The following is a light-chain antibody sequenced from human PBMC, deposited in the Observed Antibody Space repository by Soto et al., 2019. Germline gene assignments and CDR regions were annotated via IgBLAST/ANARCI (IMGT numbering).Light chain of an antibody. J-gene: IGKJ4*01. Sequence: IRLTQSPSSLSASVGDRVTITCRASQGINTFLAWYQQKAGKAPELLIYAASTLQSGVPSRFSGSGSGTDFTLPITSLQPEDFATYYCQQLESYPSTFGGGTKV. CDR3: QQLESYPST. V-gene: IGKV1-9*01. CDR2: AAS. CDR1: QGINTF.